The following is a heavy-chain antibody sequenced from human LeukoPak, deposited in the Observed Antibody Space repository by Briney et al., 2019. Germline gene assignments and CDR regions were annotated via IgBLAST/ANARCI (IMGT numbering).Heavy chain of an antibody. V-gene: IGHV4-38-2*02. J-gene: IGHJ4*02. Sequence: SETLSLTCTVSGYSISSGYYWGWIRQPPGKGLEWIGSIYHSGSTYYNPSLKSRVTISVDTSKNQFSLKLSSVTAADTAVYYCARSVGTGVGTLSYFDYWGQGTLVTVSS. CDR2: IYHSGST. CDR3: ARSVGTGVGTLSYFDY. D-gene: IGHD3-3*01. CDR1: GYSISSGYY.